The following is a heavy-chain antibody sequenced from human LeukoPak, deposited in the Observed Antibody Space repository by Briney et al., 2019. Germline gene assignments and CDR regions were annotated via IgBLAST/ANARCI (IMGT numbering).Heavy chain of an antibody. CDR3: ARIRESLGLGAFDI. Sequence: PGGSLRLSCAASGFSFSNCWMCWVRQAPGKGLVCVSRINSDGSTTTYADSVKGRFTISRDNAKNTLYLQMNSLRAEDSALYYCARIRESLGLGAFDIWGQGTMVTVSS. D-gene: IGHD7-27*01. J-gene: IGHJ3*02. V-gene: IGHV3-74*03. CDR2: INSDGSTT. CDR1: GFSFSNCW.